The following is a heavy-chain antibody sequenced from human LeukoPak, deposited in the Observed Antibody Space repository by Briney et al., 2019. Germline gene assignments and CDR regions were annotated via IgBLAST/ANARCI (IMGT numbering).Heavy chain of an antibody. D-gene: IGHD3-10*01. V-gene: IGHV1-69*13. CDR1: GYTFTNYG. J-gene: IGHJ6*03. CDR2: IIPIFGTA. Sequence: ASVKVSCQASGYTFTNYGISWVRQAPGQGLEWMGGIIPIFGTANYAQKFQGRITITADESTSTAYMELSSLRSEDTAVYYCARGPFERSGSYYTPYAYYYYYMDVWSKGTTVTISS. CDR3: ARGPFERSGSYYTPYAYYYYYMDV.